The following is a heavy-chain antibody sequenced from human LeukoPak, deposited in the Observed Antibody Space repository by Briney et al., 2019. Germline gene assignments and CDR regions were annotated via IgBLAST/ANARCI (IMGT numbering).Heavy chain of an antibody. D-gene: IGHD5-24*01. V-gene: IGHV4-39*01. CDR2: IYYSGST. Sequence: SETLSLTCTVSGGSISSSSYYWGWLRQPPGKGLEWIGSIYYSGSTYYNPSLKSRVTISVDTSKNQFSLKLSSVTAADTAVYYCARHAVATIRGGFDYWGQGTLVTVSS. J-gene: IGHJ4*02. CDR3: ARHAVATIRGGFDY. CDR1: GGSISSSSYY.